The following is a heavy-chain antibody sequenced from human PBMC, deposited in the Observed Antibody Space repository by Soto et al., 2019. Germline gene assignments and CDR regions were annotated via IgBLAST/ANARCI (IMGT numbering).Heavy chain of an antibody. V-gene: IGHV4-59*06. CDR2: VYYSGSA. J-gene: IGHJ5*02. CDR1: GDSVRSFY. D-gene: IGHD2-21*02. CDR3: VRTARQGAVAPHWFDR. Sequence: PSETLSLTCTVYGDSVRSFYWSWIRQPPGKGLEWIGYVYYSGSAYYNPSLMSRLTISVDTSKNQFSLKLTSVTAAETAVYYCVRTARQGAVAPHWFDRWGQGTQVTVSS.